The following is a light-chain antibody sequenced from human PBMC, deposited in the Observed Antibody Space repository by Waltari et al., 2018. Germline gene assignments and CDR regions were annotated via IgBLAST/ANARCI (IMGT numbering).Light chain of an antibody. CDR2: GST. J-gene: IGLJ3*02. Sequence: QSVLTQPPSVSGAPGQRVTISCTGSGSNIGAAYDFHWYQQLPRAAPKLLIYGSTSRPLGVPDRFFGSTSGTSASLAITGLQAEDEADYYCQSYDTSLSVVFGGGTKLTVL. CDR1: GSNIGAAYD. CDR3: QSYDTSLSVV. V-gene: IGLV1-40*01.